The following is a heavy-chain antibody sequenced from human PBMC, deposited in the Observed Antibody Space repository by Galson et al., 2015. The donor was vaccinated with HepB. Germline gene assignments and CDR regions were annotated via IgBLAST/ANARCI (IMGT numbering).Heavy chain of an antibody. CDR1: GFTFSSYG. J-gene: IGHJ6*03. V-gene: IGHV3-33*01. CDR2: IWYDGSNK. D-gene: IGHD1-26*01. CDR3: ARGEREWELRRRNYYYYYMDV. Sequence: SLRLSCAASGFTFSSYGMHWVRQAPGKGLEWVAVIWYDGSNKYYADSVKGRFTISRDNSKNTLYLQMNSLRAEDTAVYCCARGEREWELRRRNYYYYYMDVWGKGTTVTVSS.